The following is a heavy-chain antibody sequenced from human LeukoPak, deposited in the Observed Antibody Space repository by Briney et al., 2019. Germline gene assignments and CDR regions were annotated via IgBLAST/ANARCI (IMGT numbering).Heavy chain of an antibody. CDR2: IYYSGST. Sequence: SQTLSLTCTVSGGSISSGDYYWPWIRQPPGKGLEWIGYIYYSGSTYYNPSLKGRITISVDTSKNQFSLKLISVTAADTAVYYCARDTRGDYYFDYWGQGTLVTVSS. CDR1: GGSISSGDYY. CDR3: ARDTRGDYYFDY. D-gene: IGHD4-17*01. J-gene: IGHJ4*02. V-gene: IGHV4-30-4*01.